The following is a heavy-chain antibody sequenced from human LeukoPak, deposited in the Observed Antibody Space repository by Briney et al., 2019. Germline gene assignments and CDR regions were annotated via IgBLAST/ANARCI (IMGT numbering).Heavy chain of an antibody. V-gene: IGHV3-74*01. CDR2: INSDGSNT. D-gene: IGHD3-3*01. Sequence: TGGSLRPSCAASGFTFSNYWMHWVRQAPGKGLVWVSRINSDGSNTNYADSVEGRFTISRDNAKNTLYLQMDSLRAEDTAVYYCATNYDFWSENYWGQGTLVTVSS. CDR1: GFTFSNYW. J-gene: IGHJ4*02. CDR3: ATNYDFWSENY.